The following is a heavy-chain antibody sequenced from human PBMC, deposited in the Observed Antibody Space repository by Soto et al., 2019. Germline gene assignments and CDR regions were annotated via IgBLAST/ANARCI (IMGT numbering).Heavy chain of an antibody. CDR3: ARGSPTYGSGSYFSYYFDY. CDR2: IYYSGST. D-gene: IGHD3-10*01. V-gene: IGHV4-31*03. CDR1: GGSISSGXXX. J-gene: IGHJ4*02. Sequence: QVQLQESGPGLVKPSQTLSLTCTVSGGSISSGXXXWSWIRQHPGKGLEWIGYIYYSGSTYYNPSLKSRVTISVDTSKNQFFLKLSSVTAADTAVYYCARGSPTYGSGSYFSYYFDYWGQGTLVTVSS.